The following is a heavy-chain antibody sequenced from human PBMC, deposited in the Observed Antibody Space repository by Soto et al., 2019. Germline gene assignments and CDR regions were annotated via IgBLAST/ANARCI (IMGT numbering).Heavy chain of an antibody. CDR1: GFTFSSYS. CDR3: AREGGDRYYYYYGMDV. CDR2: ISSSSSTT. J-gene: IGHJ6*02. V-gene: IGHV3-48*02. D-gene: IGHD2-21*01. Sequence: GGSLRLSCAASGFTFSSYSMNWVRQAPGKGLEWVSYISSSSSTTYYADSVKGRFTISRDNAKNSLYLQMNSLRDEDTAVYYCAREGGDRYYYYYGMDVWGQGTTVTVSS.